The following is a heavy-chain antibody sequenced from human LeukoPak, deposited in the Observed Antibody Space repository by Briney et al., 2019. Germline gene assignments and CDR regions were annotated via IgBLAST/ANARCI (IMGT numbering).Heavy chain of an antibody. V-gene: IGHV3-7*01. Sequence: SGGSLRLSCAASGFTFSSYWMSWVRQAPGKGLEWVANIKQDGNEKYYVDSVKGRFTISRDNAKNSLHLQMNSLRAEDTAVYYCAIDVYSSSWYHAGYFDYWGQGTLVTVSS. J-gene: IGHJ4*02. CDR2: IKQDGNEK. CDR1: GFTFSSYW. D-gene: IGHD6-13*01. CDR3: AIDVYSSSWYHAGYFDY.